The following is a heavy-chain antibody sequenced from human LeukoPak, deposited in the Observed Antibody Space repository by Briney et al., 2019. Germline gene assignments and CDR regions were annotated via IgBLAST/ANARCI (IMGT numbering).Heavy chain of an antibody. D-gene: IGHD3-22*01. V-gene: IGHV3-23*01. Sequence: GGSLRLSCVASGFTFANYPMSWVRQAPGKGREWVSAISGSGGTTHYADSVRGRFSISRDNSNNAVHLQMNSLRAEDTAVYYCAKDYYDSNYFDYWGQGILVTVSS. J-gene: IGHJ4*02. CDR2: ISGSGGTT. CDR3: AKDYYDSNYFDY. CDR1: GFTFANYP.